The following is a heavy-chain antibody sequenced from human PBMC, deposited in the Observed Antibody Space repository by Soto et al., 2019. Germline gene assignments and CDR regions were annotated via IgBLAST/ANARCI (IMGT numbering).Heavy chain of an antibody. CDR3: ARARDITMVRGVSGAFDI. D-gene: IGHD3-10*01. Sequence: GGSLRLSCAASGFTFSSYSMNWVRQAPGKGLEWVSYTSSSSSTIYYADSVKGRFTISRDNAKNSLYLQMNSLRAEDTAVYYCARARDITMVRGVSGAFDIRGQRTMVTVSS. V-gene: IGHV3-48*01. CDR1: GFTFSSYS. J-gene: IGHJ3*02. CDR2: TSSSSSTI.